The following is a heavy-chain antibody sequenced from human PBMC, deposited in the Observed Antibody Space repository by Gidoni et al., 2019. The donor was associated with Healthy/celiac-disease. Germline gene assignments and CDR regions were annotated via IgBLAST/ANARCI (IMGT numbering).Heavy chain of an antibody. CDR2: IKQDGSEK. V-gene: IGHV3-7*03. CDR1: GFTFTRYW. J-gene: IGHJ6*02. CDR3: AREGYLDSSGYYYYYYGMHV. D-gene: IGHD3-22*01. Sequence: EVQLVESGGGLVQPGGSLRLSCVVSGFTFTRYWMTWVRQAPGKGLEWVANIKQDGSEKYYVDSVKGRFTISRDNAKNSLYLQMSSLRAEDTAVYYCAREGYLDSSGYYYYYYGMHVWGQGTTVTVS.